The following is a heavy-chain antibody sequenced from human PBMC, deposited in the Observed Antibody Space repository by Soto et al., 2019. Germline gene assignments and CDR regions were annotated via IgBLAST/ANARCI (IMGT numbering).Heavy chain of an antibody. D-gene: IGHD1-26*01. CDR1: GFTFSSYA. V-gene: IGHV3-30-3*01. CDR2: ISYDGSNK. J-gene: IGHJ4*02. Sequence: PGGSLRLSCAASGFTFSSYAMHWVRQAPGKGLEWVAVISYDGSNKYYADSVKGRFTISRDNSKNTLYLQMNSLRAEDTAVYYCARDSERQRVGAAGFWGQGTLVTVSS. CDR3: ARDSERQRVGAAGF.